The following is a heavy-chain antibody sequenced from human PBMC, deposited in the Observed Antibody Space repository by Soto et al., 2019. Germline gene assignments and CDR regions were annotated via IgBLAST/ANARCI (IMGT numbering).Heavy chain of an antibody. CDR1: GYSFPGYW. Sequence: RVHAVKLSSRGCGYSFPGYWIACVRPMPGKGLECMGIIYPGDSDTRYSPSFEGQVTISADKSINTAYLQWSSLKASDSAMYYCASPFDTSGWYDHWVQGTLVTVSS. V-gene: IGHV5-51*01. J-gene: IGHJ5*02. CDR2: IYPGDSDT. D-gene: IGHD6-19*01. CDR3: ASPFDTSGWYDH.